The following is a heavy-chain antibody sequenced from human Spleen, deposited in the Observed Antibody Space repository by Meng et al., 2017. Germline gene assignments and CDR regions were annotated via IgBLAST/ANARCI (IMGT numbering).Heavy chain of an antibody. CDR3: ARSIVVVPAGVQRMPPHKYYFDY. CDR2: NNYSGTT. D-gene: IGHD2-2*01. Sequence: ETLSLTCAVYGGSFSGHYWTWIRQPPGKGLEWIGQNNYSGTTDYNLSLKSRVTISVDTSKNQFSLTLTSVTAADTALYYCARSIVVVPAGVQRMPPHKYYFDYWGQGTLVTVSS. V-gene: IGHV4-34*01. J-gene: IGHJ4*02. CDR1: GGSFSGHY.